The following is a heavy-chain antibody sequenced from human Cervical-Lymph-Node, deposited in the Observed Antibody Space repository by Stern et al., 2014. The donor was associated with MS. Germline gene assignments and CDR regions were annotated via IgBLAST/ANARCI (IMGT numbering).Heavy chain of an antibody. CDR2: IQLDGSAK. D-gene: IGHD3-10*01. CDR3: ARAVDYYYFAS. CDR1: GFVFSKSW. J-gene: IGHJ4*02. Sequence: DVQLAESGGSLVQPGGSLRLSCTAFGFVFSKSWLSWVRQAPGKGLEWVANIQLDGSAKYYVDSVRGRFTVSRDNAKNSLYLEMSNLRLEDTAIYYCARAVDYYYFASWGQGTLVTVSS. V-gene: IGHV3-7*01.